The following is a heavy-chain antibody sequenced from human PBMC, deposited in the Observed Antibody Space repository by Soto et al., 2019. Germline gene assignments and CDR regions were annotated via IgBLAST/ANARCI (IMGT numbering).Heavy chain of an antibody. D-gene: IGHD2-21*02. J-gene: IGHJ4*02. V-gene: IGHV1-18*04. Sequence: ASVKVSCKASGYTFTSYGISWVRQAPGQGLEWMGWISAYNGNTNYAQKLQGRVTMTTDTSTSTAYMELRSLRSDDTAVYYCARDALTYCGGDCYSDCWGQGTLVTSPQ. CDR2: ISAYNGNT. CDR1: GYTFTSYG. CDR3: ARDALTYCGGDCYSDC.